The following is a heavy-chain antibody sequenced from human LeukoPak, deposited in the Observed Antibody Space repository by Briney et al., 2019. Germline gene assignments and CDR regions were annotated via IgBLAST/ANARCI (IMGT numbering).Heavy chain of an antibody. CDR2: INDSGST. V-gene: IGHV4-34*01. Sequence: SETLSLTCAVSGGAFSNYFWTWIRQPPGKGLEWIAEINDSGSTNSNSSLRSRVAISLDTSKNQFSLRLTSVTAADTAVYCCARGQYCSTTTCYSASRYFDFWGQGILVTVSS. D-gene: IGHD2-2*01. J-gene: IGHJ4*02. CDR3: ARGQYCSTTTCYSASRYFDF. CDR1: GGAFSNYF.